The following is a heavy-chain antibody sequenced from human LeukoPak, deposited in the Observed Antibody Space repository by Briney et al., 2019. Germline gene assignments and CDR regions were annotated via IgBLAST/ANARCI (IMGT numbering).Heavy chain of an antibody. V-gene: IGHV3-7*01. CDR3: ARADILTGYQGVGYYYGMDV. CDR2: IKQDGSEK. D-gene: IGHD3-9*01. J-gene: IGHJ6*02. CDR1: GFTFSSHW. Sequence: GGSLRLSCAASGFTFSSHWMTWVRQAPGKGLAWVANIKQDGSEKYYVDSVKGRFTISRDNAKNSLYLQMNSLRAEDTAVYYCARADILTGYQGVGYYYGMDVWGQGTTVTVSS.